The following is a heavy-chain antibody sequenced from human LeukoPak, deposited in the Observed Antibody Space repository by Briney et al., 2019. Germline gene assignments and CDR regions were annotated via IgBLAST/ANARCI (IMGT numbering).Heavy chain of an antibody. CDR2: INPSGGST. V-gene: IGHV1-46*01. J-gene: IGHJ3*02. CDR3: ATAAVSSGWTNDDAFDI. Sequence: ASVKVSCKASGYTFTSYYMHWVRQAPGQGLEWMGIINPSGGSTSYAQKFQGRVTMTEDTSTDTAYMELSSLRSEDTAVYYCATAAVSSGWTNDDAFDIWGQGTMVTVSS. CDR1: GYTFTSYY. D-gene: IGHD6-19*01.